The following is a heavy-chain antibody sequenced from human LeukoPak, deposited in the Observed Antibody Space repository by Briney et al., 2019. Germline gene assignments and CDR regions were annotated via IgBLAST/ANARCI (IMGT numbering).Heavy chain of an antibody. D-gene: IGHD2-2*01. CDR3: ARDQYCSSTSCSVVYFDY. Sequence: GGSLRLSCAASGFTFSSYAMHWVRQAPGKGLEWVAAISYDGSNKYYADSVKGRFTISRDNSKNTLYLQMNSLRAEDTAVYYCARDQYCSSTSCSVVYFDYWGQGTLVTVSS. CDR2: ISYDGSNK. CDR1: GFTFSSYA. J-gene: IGHJ4*02. V-gene: IGHV3-30-3*01.